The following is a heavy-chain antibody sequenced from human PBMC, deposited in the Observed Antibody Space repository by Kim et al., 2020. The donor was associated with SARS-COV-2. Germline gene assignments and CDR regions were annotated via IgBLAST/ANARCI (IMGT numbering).Heavy chain of an antibody. Sequence: SETLSLTCTVSGGSISSYYWSWIRQPPGKGLEWIGYIYYSGSTNYNPSLKSRVTISVDTSKSQFSLNLNSVTAADTAVYYCAAQQLVPGSVPEYFQHWGQGTLVTVFS. D-gene: IGHD6-13*01. CDR1: GGSISSYY. CDR3: AAQQLVPGSVPEYFQH. CDR2: IYYSGST. J-gene: IGHJ1*01. V-gene: IGHV4-59*01.